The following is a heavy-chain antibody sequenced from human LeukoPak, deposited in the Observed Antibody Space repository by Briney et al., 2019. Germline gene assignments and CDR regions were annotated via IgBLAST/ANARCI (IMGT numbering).Heavy chain of an antibody. CDR3: ASGVYYDSSGYYEDY. J-gene: IGHJ4*02. CDR1: GYRFTSYW. CDR2: IYPGDSDT. D-gene: IGHD3-22*01. Sequence: GESLKISCKGSGYRFTSYWIGWVRQMPGKGLEWMGIIYPGDSDTRYSPSFQGQVTISADKSISAAYLQWSSLKASDTAMYYCASGVYYDSSGYYEDYWGQGTLVTVSS. V-gene: IGHV5-51*01.